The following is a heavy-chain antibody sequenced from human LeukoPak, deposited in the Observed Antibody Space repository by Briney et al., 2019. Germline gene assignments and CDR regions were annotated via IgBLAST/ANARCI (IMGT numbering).Heavy chain of an antibody. CDR1: GFTLSISW. D-gene: IGHD1-26*01. V-gene: IGHV3-7*03. CDR3: ARGGVSGGFDY. CDR2: MNKDGSEK. J-gene: IGHJ4*02. Sequence: PGGSLRLSCATSGFTLSISWMTWVRQAPGKGLEWVAFMNKDGSEKNCVDSVQGRFTISRDNAKNSLFLQMNSLRAEDTAVYYCARGGVSGGFDYWGQGTLVTVSS.